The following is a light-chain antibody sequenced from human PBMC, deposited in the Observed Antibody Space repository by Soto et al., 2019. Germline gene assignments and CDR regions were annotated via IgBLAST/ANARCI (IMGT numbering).Light chain of an antibody. CDR2: EVS. Sequence: QSALTQPASVSGSPGQSITISCTGTSSDVGSDNLVSWYQQHPGKAPKLMIYEVSKRPSGVSNRFSGSKSGNTASLTISGLQAEDEADYYCCSYAGRSTDVFGTGTKVTVL. CDR3: CSYAGRSTDV. V-gene: IGLV2-23*02. CDR1: SSDVGSDNL. J-gene: IGLJ1*01.